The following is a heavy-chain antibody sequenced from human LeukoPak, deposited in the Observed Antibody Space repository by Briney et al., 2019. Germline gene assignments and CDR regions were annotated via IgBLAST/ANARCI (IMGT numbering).Heavy chain of an antibody. V-gene: IGHV3-7*03. D-gene: IGHD3-22*01. Sequence: GGSLRLSCAASGFTFSSYWMNWVRQAPGKGLEWVANIKQDGSEKYYVDSVKGRFTISRDNAKNSLYLQMNSLRAEDTAVYYCAREKVYYDSSGYYKHYYGMDVWGQGTMVTVSS. J-gene: IGHJ6*02. CDR2: IKQDGSEK. CDR1: GFTFSSYW. CDR3: AREKVYYDSSGYYKHYYGMDV.